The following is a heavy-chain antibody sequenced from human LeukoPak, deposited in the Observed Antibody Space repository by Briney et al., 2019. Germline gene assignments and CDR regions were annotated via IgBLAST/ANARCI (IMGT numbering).Heavy chain of an antibody. Sequence: SQTLSLTCTVSGGSISSGSYYWSWIRQPAGKGLEWIGRIYTSGSTNYNPSLKSRVTISVDTSKNQFSLKLSSVTAADTAVYCCARARFGVTSSFYYYYMDVWGKGTTVTVSS. D-gene: IGHD2-2*01. CDR3: ARARFGVTSSFYYYYMDV. CDR1: GGSISSGSYY. V-gene: IGHV4-61*02. J-gene: IGHJ6*03. CDR2: IYTSGST.